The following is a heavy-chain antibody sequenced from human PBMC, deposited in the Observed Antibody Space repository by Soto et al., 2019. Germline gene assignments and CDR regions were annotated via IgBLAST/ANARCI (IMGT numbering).Heavy chain of an antibody. D-gene: IGHD6-13*01. CDR1: GYTFTSYG. J-gene: IGHJ4*02. Sequence: ASVKVSCKASGYTFTSYGISWVRQAPGQGLEWMGWISAYNGNTNYAQKLQGRVTMTADTSTSTAYTELRSLRSDDTAVYYCAREWQQLVQNYFDYWGQGTLVTVSS. CDR2: ISAYNGNT. V-gene: IGHV1-18*01. CDR3: AREWQQLVQNYFDY.